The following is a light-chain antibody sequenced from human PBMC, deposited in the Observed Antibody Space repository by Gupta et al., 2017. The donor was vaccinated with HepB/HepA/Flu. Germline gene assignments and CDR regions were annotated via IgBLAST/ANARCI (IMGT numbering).Light chain of an antibody. Sequence: QSVLTQPPSVSGAPGQRVIISCTGLTSKIWAGFDVHWYQQLPGTAPKLLIYGNRNRQSGVPDRFSVSKSGTSASLAIAGLQADDEGDYYCQSHDTGPSGHVVVGGVTKLTVL. CDR3: QSHDTGPSGHVV. J-gene: IGLJ2*01. V-gene: IGLV1-40*01. CDR1: TSKIWAGFD. CDR2: GNR.